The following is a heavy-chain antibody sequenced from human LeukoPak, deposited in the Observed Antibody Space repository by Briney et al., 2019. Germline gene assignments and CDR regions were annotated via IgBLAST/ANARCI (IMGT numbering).Heavy chain of an antibody. CDR3: ARDSRIAAAGGYYYYYMDV. Sequence: GASVKVSCKASGYTFTSYAMHWVRQAPGQGLEWMGWINAGNGNTKYSQEFQGRVTITRDTSASTAYMELSSLRSEDMAVYYCARDSRIAAAGGYYYYYMDVWGKGTTVTVSS. CDR2: INAGNGNT. J-gene: IGHJ6*03. D-gene: IGHD6-13*01. V-gene: IGHV1-3*03. CDR1: GYTFTSYA.